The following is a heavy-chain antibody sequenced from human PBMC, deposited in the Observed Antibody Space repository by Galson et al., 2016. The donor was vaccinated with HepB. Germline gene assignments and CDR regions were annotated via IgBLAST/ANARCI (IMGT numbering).Heavy chain of an antibody. CDR1: GYTFTRYY. D-gene: IGHD3-22*01. J-gene: IGHJ4*02. Sequence: SVKVSCKASGYTFTRYYIHWVRQAPGQGLEWMGVINPSGGSTKDAQKFQGRVTMTRDTSKSTVYMELSSLRSEDTAVYFCARGGYYDSSGSLRYWGQGTLVTVSS. CDR3: ARGGYYDSSGSLRY. CDR2: INPSGGST. V-gene: IGHV1-46*01.